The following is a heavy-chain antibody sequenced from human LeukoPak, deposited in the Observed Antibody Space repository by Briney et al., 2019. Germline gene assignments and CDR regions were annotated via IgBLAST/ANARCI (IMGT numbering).Heavy chain of an antibody. J-gene: IGHJ5*02. CDR1: GGSISSYY. V-gene: IGHV4-59*08. Sequence: SETLSVTCTVSGGSISSYYWSWIRQPPGNGLEWIGYIYYSGSTNYNPSLKSRVTISVDTSKNQFSLKLSSVTAADTAVYYCARSTAAGYWFDPWGRGTLVTVSS. D-gene: IGHD6-13*01. CDR3: ARSTAAGYWFDP. CDR2: IYYSGST.